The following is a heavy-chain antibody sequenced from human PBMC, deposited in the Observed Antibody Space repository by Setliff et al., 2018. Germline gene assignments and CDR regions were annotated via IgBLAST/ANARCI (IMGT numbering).Heavy chain of an antibody. V-gene: IGHV1-2*02. CDR1: GYTFTGYY. CDR3: ARQPMDTIMVTFDY. Sequence: GASVKVSCKASGYTFTGYYFHWVRQAPGQGLEWMGWINPNNGDTKSAQKFQGRLTMTRDTSISTAYMELSSLRSDDTAVYYCARQPMDTIMVTFDYWDQGILVTVSS. J-gene: IGHJ4*02. D-gene: IGHD5-12*01. CDR2: INPNNGDT.